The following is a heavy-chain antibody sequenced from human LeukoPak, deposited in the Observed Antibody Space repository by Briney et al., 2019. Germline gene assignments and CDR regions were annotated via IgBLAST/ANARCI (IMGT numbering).Heavy chain of an antibody. Sequence: GGSLRLSCAASGFPFSDYHMSWIRQAPGKGLEWVSYISSSGSTIYYEDSVKGGFTISRDNAKNSRYLQMDTLRPEDSVLYNVARSPCSGSYYNEIDYWGQGTLVTVSS. V-gene: IGHV3-11*04. CDR3: ARSPCSGSYYNEIDY. CDR1: GFPFSDYH. J-gene: IGHJ4*02. CDR2: ISSSGSTI. D-gene: IGHD3-10*02.